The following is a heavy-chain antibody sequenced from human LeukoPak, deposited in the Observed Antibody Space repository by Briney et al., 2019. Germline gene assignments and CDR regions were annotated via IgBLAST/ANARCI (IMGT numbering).Heavy chain of an antibody. J-gene: IGHJ4*02. D-gene: IGHD5-12*01. CDR3: ATWGSSGY. V-gene: IGHV3-7*01. CDR2: VKEDGSEG. CDR1: GFTFGSHS. Sequence: PGGSLRLSCAASGFTFGSHSMSWVRQAPGKGLEWVANVKEDGSEGNYADSVKGRFTISRDNAINSLYLQMNSLRAEDTAVYYCATWGSSGYWGQGTLVTVSS.